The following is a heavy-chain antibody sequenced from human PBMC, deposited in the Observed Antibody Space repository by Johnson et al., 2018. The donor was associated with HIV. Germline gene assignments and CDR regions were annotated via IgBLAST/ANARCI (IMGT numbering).Heavy chain of an antibody. J-gene: IGHJ3*02. CDR1: GFIFSDYY. CDR3: AREGALGAYDAFDI. D-gene: IGHD3-10*01. Sequence: QVQLVESGGGLVKPGGSQRLSCAASGFIFSDYYMTWIRQAPGKGLEWVAIMSYDGSNKYYADSVKGRFTISRDNSKNTLYLQMNSLRAEDTAVYYCAREGALGAYDAFDIWGQGTMVTVSS. CDR2: MSYDGSNK. V-gene: IGHV3-30-3*01.